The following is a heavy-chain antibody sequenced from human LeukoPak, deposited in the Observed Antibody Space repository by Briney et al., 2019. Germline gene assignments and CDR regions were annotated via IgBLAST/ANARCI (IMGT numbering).Heavy chain of an antibody. CDR3: ARHSSVWYYFDY. J-gene: IGHJ4*02. V-gene: IGHV4-59*01. Sequence: SETLSLTCTVSGGSISNYYWSWIRQPPGKGLEWIGYIYYSGSTNYNPSLKSRVTISVDTSKNQFSLKLSSLTAADTAVYYCARHSSVWYYFDYWGQGTLVTVSS. CDR2: IYYSGST. CDR1: GGSISNYY. D-gene: IGHD6-19*01.